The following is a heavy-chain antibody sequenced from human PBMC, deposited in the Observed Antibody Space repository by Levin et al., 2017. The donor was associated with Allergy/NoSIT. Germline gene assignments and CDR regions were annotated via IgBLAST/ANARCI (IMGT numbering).Heavy chain of an antibody. J-gene: IGHJ1*01. CDR3: AKTSYGEGSH. D-gene: IGHD4-17*01. CDR2: ISWNSGSI. CDR1: GFTFDDYA. Sequence: PGGSLRLSCAASGFTFDDYAMHWVRQAPGKGLEWVSGISWNSGSIGYADSVKGRFTISRDNAKNSLYLQMNSLRAEDTALYYCAKTSYGEGSHWGQGTLVTVSS. V-gene: IGHV3-9*01.